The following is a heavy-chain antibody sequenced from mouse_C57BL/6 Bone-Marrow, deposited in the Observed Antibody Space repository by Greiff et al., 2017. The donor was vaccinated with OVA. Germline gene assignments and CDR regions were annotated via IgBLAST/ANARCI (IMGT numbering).Heavy chain of an antibody. J-gene: IGHJ3*01. V-gene: IGHV6-3*01. CDR2: IRLKSDNYAT. D-gene: IGHD4-1*01. CDR3: TELGRGCAY. CDR1: GFTFSNYW. Sequence: EVQRVESGGGLVQPGGSMKLSCVASGFTFSNYWMNWVRQSPEKGLEWVAQIRLKSDNYATHYAESVKGRFTISRDDSKSSVYLLMNNLRAEDTGIYYCTELGRGCAYWGQGTLVTVSA.